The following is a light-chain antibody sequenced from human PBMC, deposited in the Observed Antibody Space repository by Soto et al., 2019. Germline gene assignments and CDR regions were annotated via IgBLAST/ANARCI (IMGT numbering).Light chain of an antibody. V-gene: IGKV1-12*01. CDR2: AAS. Sequence: DIQMPQSPSSVSAFVGDRVTITCRASQGIGSWLAWYKQTPGKVTQLLLYAASSLLSGVLSRFSGSGSGRDFTLTISSLQTEEFATYYCHHANSFPWTFGQGTKVEIK. J-gene: IGKJ1*01. CDR1: QGIGSW. CDR3: HHANSFPWT.